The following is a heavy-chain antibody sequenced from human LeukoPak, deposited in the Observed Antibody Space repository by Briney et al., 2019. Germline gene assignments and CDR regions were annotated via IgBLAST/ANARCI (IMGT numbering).Heavy chain of an antibody. V-gene: IGHV3-7*01. CDR1: GFTFTSYW. Sequence: GGSLRLSCAASGFTFTSYWMSWVRQAPGKGLEWVANLNQDDSEENFVDSVKGRFSISRDHAKRSVFLQMNSLRAEDTAMYYCVRDRGYSTFDFWGQGTLVTVSS. CDR3: VRDRGYSTFDF. J-gene: IGHJ4*02. CDR2: LNQDDSEE. D-gene: IGHD4-11*01.